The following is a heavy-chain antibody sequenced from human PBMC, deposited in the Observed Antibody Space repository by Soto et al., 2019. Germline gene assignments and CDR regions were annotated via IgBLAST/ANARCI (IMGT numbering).Heavy chain of an antibody. J-gene: IGHJ4*02. CDR1: GFSLRTTGMC. V-gene: IGHV2-70*01. CDR3: ARVGAYYDGSGHEYYFDS. CDR2: IDWEEDK. Sequence: SGPYAGEPTQTLTLTCTFSGFSLRTTGMCVSWIRQPPGKALEWLAVIDWEEDKYYSTFLKTRLTISKDASKNQVVLTMTNMDPVDTGTYYCARVGAYYDGSGHEYYFDSWGQGTLVTVSS. D-gene: IGHD3-22*01.